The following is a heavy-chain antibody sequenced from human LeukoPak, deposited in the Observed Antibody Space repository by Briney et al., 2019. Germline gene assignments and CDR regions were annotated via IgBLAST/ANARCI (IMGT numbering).Heavy chain of an antibody. D-gene: IGHD3-3*01. CDR1: GFTFSSYA. Sequence: GGSLRLSCAASGFTFSSYAMHWVRQAPGKGLEWVAVMSYDGSNKYYADSVKGRFTISRDNSKNTLYLQMNSLRAEDTAVYYCARDGTYYDFWSGYSYNWFDPWGQGTLVTVSS. CDR3: ARDGTYYDFWSGYSYNWFDP. V-gene: IGHV3-30-3*01. CDR2: MSYDGSNK. J-gene: IGHJ5*02.